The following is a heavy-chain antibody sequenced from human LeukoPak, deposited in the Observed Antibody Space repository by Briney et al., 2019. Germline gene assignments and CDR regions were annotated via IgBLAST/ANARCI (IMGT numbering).Heavy chain of an antibody. CDR1: GGSISSYY. CDR2: IYYSGST. Sequence: PSETLSLTCTVSGGSISSYYWGWIRQPPGKGLEWIGSIYYSGSTYYNPSLKSRVTISVDTSKNQFSLKLSSVTAADTAVYYCARDLVPVYSSSWNYFDYWGQGTLVTVSS. D-gene: IGHD6-6*01. J-gene: IGHJ4*02. CDR3: ARDLVPVYSSSWNYFDY. V-gene: IGHV4-39*07.